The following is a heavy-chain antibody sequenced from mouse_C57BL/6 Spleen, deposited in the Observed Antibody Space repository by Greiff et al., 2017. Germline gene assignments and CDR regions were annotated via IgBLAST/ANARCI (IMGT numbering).Heavy chain of an antibody. V-gene: IGHV1-82*01. J-gene: IGHJ2*01. D-gene: IGHD4-1*01. CDR3: ARGGNWALDY. Sequence: QVQLKESGPELVKPGASVKISCKASGYAFSSSWMNWVKQRPGKGLEWIGRISPGDGDTNYNGKFKGKATLTADKSSSTAYMQLSSLTSEDSAVYFCARGGNWALDYWGQGTTRTVSS. CDR2: ISPGDGDT. CDR1: GYAFSSSW.